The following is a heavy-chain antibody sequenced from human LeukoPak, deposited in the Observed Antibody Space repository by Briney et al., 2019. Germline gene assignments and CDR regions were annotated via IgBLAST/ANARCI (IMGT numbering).Heavy chain of an antibody. V-gene: IGHV4-34*01. Sequence: SETLSLTCAVYGGSFSGYYWSWIRQPPGKGLEWIGEINHSGSTNYNPSLKSRVTISVDTSKNQFSLKLSSVTAADTAVYYCARESMLGSMVRGAIRYWGQGTLVTVSS. CDR3: ARESMLGSMVRGAIRY. J-gene: IGHJ4*02. D-gene: IGHD3-10*01. CDR2: INHSGST. CDR1: GGSFSGYY.